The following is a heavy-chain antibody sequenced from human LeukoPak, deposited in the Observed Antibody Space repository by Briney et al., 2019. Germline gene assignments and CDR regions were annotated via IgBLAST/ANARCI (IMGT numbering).Heavy chain of an antibody. CDR1: GDSIRSVHYY. CDR2: IYDTGST. V-gene: IGHV4-39*01. Sequence: SETLSLTCSVSGDSIRSVHYYWGWIRQPPGRGLEWIGSIYDTGSTYYNPSLKSRVTIFVDTSKNQFSLRLTSVTAADTAMYYCARQNHDIGTNWFDPWGQGTLVTVSS. CDR3: ARQNHDIGTNWFDP. D-gene: IGHD3-9*01. J-gene: IGHJ5*02.